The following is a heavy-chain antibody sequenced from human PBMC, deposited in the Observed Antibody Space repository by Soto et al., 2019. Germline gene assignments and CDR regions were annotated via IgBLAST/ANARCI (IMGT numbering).Heavy chain of an antibody. V-gene: IGHV3-7*01. CDR3: ANPRNGFFDY. CDR2: IVPDGRNQ. Sequence: VGSLRLSCVASGSPFDVHWVRQAPGKGPEWVAHIVPDGRNQYYLDSVKGRFTISRDNAKNSLYLQMHSLRVEDTAVYYCANPRNGFFDYWGQGILVTVSS. CDR1: GSPFDVHW. D-gene: IGHD2-8*01. J-gene: IGHJ4*02.